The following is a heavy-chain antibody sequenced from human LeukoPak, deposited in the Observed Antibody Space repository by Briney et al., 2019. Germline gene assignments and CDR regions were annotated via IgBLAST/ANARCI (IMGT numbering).Heavy chain of an antibody. CDR2: IYYSGST. CDR3: ARDRWFGELSNFDY. J-gene: IGHJ4*02. V-gene: IGHV4-39*02. D-gene: IGHD3-10*01. CDR1: GGSISSSSYY. Sequence: SETLSLTCTVSGGSISSSSYYWGWIRQPPGKGLEWIGSIYYSGSTYYNPSLKSRVTISVDTSKNQFSLKLSSVTAADTAVYYCARDRWFGELSNFDYWGQGTLVTVSS.